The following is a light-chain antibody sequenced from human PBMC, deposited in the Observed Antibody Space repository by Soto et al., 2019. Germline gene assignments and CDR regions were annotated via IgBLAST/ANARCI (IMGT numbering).Light chain of an antibody. J-gene: IGKJ1*01. CDR3: QQGNTWPWT. Sequence: EIVLTQSPGTLSLSPGERATLSCRASQSVSSSYLAWYQQKPGQAPRLLIYDASDRATGIPGRFSGSGSGTDFTLIISSLEPEDFAFYYCQQGNTWPWTFGQGTKVDIK. CDR2: DAS. CDR1: QSVSSSY. V-gene: IGKV3D-20*02.